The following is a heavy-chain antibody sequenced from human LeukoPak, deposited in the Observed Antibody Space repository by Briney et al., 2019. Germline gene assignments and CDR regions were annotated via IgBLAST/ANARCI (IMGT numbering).Heavy chain of an antibody. CDR2: ISYGGSNK. CDR3: AKVAGITIFGVVIMDYYFDY. Sequence: GGSLRLSCAASGFTFSSYGMHWVRQAPGKGLEWVAVISYGGSNKYYADSVKGRFTISRDNSKNTLYLQMNSLRAEDTAVYYCAKVAGITIFGVVIMDYYFDYWGQGTLVTVSS. V-gene: IGHV3-30*18. D-gene: IGHD3-3*01. CDR1: GFTFSSYG. J-gene: IGHJ4*02.